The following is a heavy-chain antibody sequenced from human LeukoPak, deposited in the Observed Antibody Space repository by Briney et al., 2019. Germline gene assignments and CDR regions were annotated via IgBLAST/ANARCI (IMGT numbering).Heavy chain of an antibody. V-gene: IGHV3-23*01. CDR2: ISGSGGST. J-gene: IGHJ4*02. CDR1: GFTFSSYA. Sequence: GGSLRPSCAASGFTFSSYAMSWIRQAPGKGLEWVSAISGSGGSTYYADSVKGRFTISKDNSKNTLYLQMNSLRAEDTAIYYCAKGDDYVDYWGQGTLVTVSS. CDR3: AKGDDYVDY.